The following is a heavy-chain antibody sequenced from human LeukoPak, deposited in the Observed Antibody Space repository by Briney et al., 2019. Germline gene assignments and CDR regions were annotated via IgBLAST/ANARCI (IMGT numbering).Heavy chain of an antibody. Sequence: SETLSLTCDVYGGSFSGYYWSWIRQPPGKGQEWIGEISHSGRINYNPSLKSRVTISVDTSKNQFSLKLSSVTAADTAVYYCARGGSRIVVVVAARKPHYFDYWGQGTLVTVSS. J-gene: IGHJ4*02. V-gene: IGHV4-34*01. CDR1: GGSFSGYY. CDR2: ISHSGRI. D-gene: IGHD2-15*01. CDR3: ARGGSRIVVVVAARKPHYFDY.